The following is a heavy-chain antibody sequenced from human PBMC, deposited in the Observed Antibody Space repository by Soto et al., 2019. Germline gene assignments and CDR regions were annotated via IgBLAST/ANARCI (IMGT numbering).Heavy chain of an antibody. J-gene: IGHJ5*02. D-gene: IGHD1-26*01. CDR1: GGSISSSSYY. V-gene: IGHV4-39*02. CDR3: ATQEVGGSYVYTFDP. Sequence: QLQLQESGPGLVKPSETLSLTCTVSGGSISSSSYYWGWIRQPPGKGLGWIGSIYYIGSTYYNTSLKSRVTISVDTSKNHFSLKLSSVTAADTAVYYCATQEVGGSYVYTFDPWGQGTLVTVSS. CDR2: IYYIGST.